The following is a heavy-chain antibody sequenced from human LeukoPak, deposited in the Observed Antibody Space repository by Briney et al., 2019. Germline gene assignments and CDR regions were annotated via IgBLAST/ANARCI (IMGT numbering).Heavy chain of an antibody. CDR1: GGXLIPHY. CDR3: ARLSRTVTTDAFHI. J-gene: IGHJ3*02. CDR2: IFYTGST. Sequence: SETLSLTCSVSGGXLIPHYWSWIRQPPGKGLEWIGYIFYTGSTNYNPSLQSRVTISIETSKNQFSLRLSSVTAADTAVYYCARLSRTVTTDAFHIWGQGTMVTVPS. V-gene: IGHV4-59*08. D-gene: IGHD4-17*01.